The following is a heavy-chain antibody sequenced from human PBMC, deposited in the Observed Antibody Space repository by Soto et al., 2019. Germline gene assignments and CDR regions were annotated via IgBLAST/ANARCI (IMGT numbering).Heavy chain of an antibody. CDR1: GGTVSSYA. J-gene: IGHJ6*02. CDR2: IIPIFGTA. Sequence: QVQLVQSGAEVKKPGSSVKVSCKASGGTVSSYAISWVRQAPGQGLEWMGGIIPIFGTANYAQKFQGRVTITADESTSTAYMELSSLRSEDTAVYYYESSPAGAVTTFWWYYYYGMDVWGQGTTVTVSS. CDR3: ESSPAGAVTTFWWYYYYGMDV. D-gene: IGHD4-17*01. V-gene: IGHV1-69*12.